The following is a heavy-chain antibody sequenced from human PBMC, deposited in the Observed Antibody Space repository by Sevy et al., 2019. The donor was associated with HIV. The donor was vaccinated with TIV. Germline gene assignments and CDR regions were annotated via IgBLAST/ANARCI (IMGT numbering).Heavy chain of an antibody. Sequence: GGSLRLSCAASGFAFYDYSMSWIRQAPGKGLEWVATLSFGCGKINYADSVKGRFTISRDNSKNSFYLQMDNLRVEDTALYYCVREGCTRPHDYWGQGTRVTVS. CDR1: GFAFYDYS. CDR2: LSFGCGKI. D-gene: IGHD2-8*01. V-gene: IGHV3-23*01. CDR3: VREGCTRPHDY. J-gene: IGHJ4*02.